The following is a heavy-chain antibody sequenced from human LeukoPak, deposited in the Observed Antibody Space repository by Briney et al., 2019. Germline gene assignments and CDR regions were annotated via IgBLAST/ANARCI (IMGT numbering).Heavy chain of an antibody. CDR2: IIPILGIA. Sequence: GGSLRLSCAASGFTFSSYAISWVRQAPGQGLEWMGRIIPILGIANYAQKFQGRVTITADKSTSTAYMELSSLRSEDTAVYYCARDTVGYCSGGSCYSGGAFDIWGQGTMVTVSS. V-gene: IGHV1-69*04. CDR3: ARDTVGYCSGGSCYSGGAFDI. CDR1: GFTFSSYA. D-gene: IGHD2-15*01. J-gene: IGHJ3*02.